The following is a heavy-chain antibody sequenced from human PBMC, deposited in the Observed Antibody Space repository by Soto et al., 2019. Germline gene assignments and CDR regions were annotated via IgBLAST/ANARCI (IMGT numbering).Heavy chain of an antibody. CDR1: GGSISSGGYY. V-gene: IGHV4-31*03. CDR2: IYYSGST. CDR3: ARYVITIFGVVINAFDI. D-gene: IGHD3-3*01. Sequence: SETLSLTCTVSGGSISSGGYYWSWIRQHPGKGLEWIGYIYYSGSTYYNPSLKSRVTISVDTSKNQFSLKLSSVTAADTAVYYCARYVITIFGVVINAFDIWGQGTMVTVSS. J-gene: IGHJ3*02.